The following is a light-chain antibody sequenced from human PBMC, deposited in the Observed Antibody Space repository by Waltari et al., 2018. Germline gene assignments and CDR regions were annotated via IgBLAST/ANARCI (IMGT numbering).Light chain of an antibody. V-gene: IGLV2-14*01. J-gene: IGLJ3*02. Sequence: QSALTQPASVSGSPEQSITISCTGTSNDVGGYNYVSWYQQHPGKAPKLMIFDVNDRPSGVSNRFSGSKSGNTASLTISGLQAEDEADYYCNSFTSSSTWVFGGGTKLTVL. CDR1: SNDVGGYNY. CDR3: NSFTSSSTWV. CDR2: DVN.